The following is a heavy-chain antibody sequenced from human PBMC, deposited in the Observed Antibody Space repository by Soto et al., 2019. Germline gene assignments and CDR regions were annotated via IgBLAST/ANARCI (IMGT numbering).Heavy chain of an antibody. CDR1: GFTFSSYA. J-gene: IGHJ6*02. V-gene: IGHV3-30-3*01. CDR3: ARSSYGMDV. Sequence: AGGSLRLSCAASGFTFSSYAMHWVRQAPGKGLEWVAVISYDGSNKYYADSVKGRFTISRDNSKNTLYLQMNSLRAEDTAVYYCARSSYGMDVWGQGTTVTVSS. CDR2: ISYDGSNK.